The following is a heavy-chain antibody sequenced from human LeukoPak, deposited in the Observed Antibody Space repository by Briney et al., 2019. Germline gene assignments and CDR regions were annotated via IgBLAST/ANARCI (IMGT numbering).Heavy chain of an antibody. CDR3: AKGSSGYFVDL. D-gene: IGHD3-22*01. CDR2: SSNDCGGT. V-gene: IGHV3-23*01. CDR1: GFIFHNYG. J-gene: IGHJ5*02. Sequence: GGSLRLSCAASGFIFHNYGLIWVRLAPGNGLERVSASSNDCGGTNYADFMKCRVTISRDNSQNTLFAQMNSLRAEDTALYYCAKGSSGYFVDLWGQGTLVTVSS.